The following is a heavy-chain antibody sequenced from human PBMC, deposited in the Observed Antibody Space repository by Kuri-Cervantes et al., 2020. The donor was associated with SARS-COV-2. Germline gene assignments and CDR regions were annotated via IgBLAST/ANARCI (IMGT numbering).Heavy chain of an antibody. D-gene: IGHD3-3*01. CDR2: INHSGST. CDR1: GGSFSGYY. V-gene: IGHV4-34*01. J-gene: IGHJ4*02. Sequence: SETQSLTCAVYGGSFSGYYWSWIRQPPGKGLEWIGEINHSGSTNYNPSLKSRVTISVDTSKNQFSLKLSSVTAADTAVYYCARGSGRFLEWLFEFWGQGTLVTVSS. CDR3: ARGSGRFLEWLFEF.